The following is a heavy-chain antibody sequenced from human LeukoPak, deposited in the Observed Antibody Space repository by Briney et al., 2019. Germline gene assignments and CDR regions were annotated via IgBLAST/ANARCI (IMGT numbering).Heavy chain of an antibody. V-gene: IGHV4-59*01. Sequence: SETLSLTCTVSGGSISSYYWSWIRQPPGKGLEWIGYIYCSGSTNYNPSLKSRVTISVDTSKNQFSLKLSSVTAADTAVYYCARETRPSVQYYDSSVSWFDPWGQGTLVTVSS. CDR1: GGSISSYY. D-gene: IGHD3-22*01. CDR3: ARETRPSVQYYDSSVSWFDP. J-gene: IGHJ5*02. CDR2: IYCSGST.